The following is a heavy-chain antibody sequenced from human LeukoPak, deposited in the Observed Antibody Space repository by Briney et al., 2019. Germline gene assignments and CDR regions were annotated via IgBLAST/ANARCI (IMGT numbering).Heavy chain of an antibody. CDR3: AKTRYGTGNSPYFDN. D-gene: IGHD3-10*01. Sequence: GRSLRLSCAASGFTFNSYEMNWVRQAPGKGLEGVSHISSSGSNIYYADSVKGRFTISRHNAKNSLYLQMSSLRGEDTAVYYCAKTRYGTGNSPYFDNWGQGTLVTVSS. V-gene: IGHV3-48*03. CDR2: ISSSGSNI. J-gene: IGHJ4*02. CDR1: GFTFNSYE.